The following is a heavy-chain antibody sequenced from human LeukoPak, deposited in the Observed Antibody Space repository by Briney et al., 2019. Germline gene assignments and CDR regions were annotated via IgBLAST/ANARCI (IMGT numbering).Heavy chain of an antibody. CDR1: GYTFTSYY. D-gene: IGHD3-22*01. J-gene: IGHJ4*02. Sequence: SVKVSCKASGYTFTSYYMHWVRQAPGQGLEWMGGIIPIFGTANYAQKFQGRVTITTDESTSTAYMELSSLRSEDTAVYYCARSTPNYYDSSGYYYAGGGYFDYWGQGALVTVSS. V-gene: IGHV1-69*05. CDR3: ARSTPNYYDSSGYYYAGGGYFDY. CDR2: IIPIFGTA.